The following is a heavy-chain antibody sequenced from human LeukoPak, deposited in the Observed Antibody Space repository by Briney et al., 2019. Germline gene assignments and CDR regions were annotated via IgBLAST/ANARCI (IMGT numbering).Heavy chain of an antibody. D-gene: IGHD3-22*01. CDR2: IYHSGST. J-gene: IGHJ4*02. Sequence: SGTLSLTCAVSGGSISSSNWWSWVRQPPGKGLEWSGEIYHSGSTNCNPSLKSRVTMTVDKSKNQFSLKLTSVTAADTAIYYCATYYDSSGYRFDYWGQGTLVIASS. V-gene: IGHV4-4*02. CDR1: GGSISSSNW. CDR3: ATYYDSSGYRFDY.